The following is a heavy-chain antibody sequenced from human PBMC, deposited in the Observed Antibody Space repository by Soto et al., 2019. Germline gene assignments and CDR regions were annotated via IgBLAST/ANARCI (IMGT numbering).Heavy chain of an antibody. J-gene: IGHJ4*02. D-gene: IGHD2-2*01. Sequence: EVQLVESGGGLVQPGGSLRLSCAASGFTFSSYWMSWVRQAPGKGLEWVANIKQDGSEKYYVDSVKGRFTISRDNAKNSLYLQMNSLRAEDTAVYYCASGGVKYQLLLYYFDYWGQGTLVTVSS. CDR3: ASGGVKYQLLLYYFDY. V-gene: IGHV3-7*03. CDR1: GFTFSSYW. CDR2: IKQDGSEK.